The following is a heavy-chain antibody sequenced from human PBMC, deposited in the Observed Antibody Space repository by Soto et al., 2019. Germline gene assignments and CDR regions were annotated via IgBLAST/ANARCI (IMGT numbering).Heavy chain of an antibody. CDR1: GGSINSYY. CDR2: IYYSGST. D-gene: IGHD6-19*01. CDR3: ARFGMAGTGVPYYYYYGMDV. J-gene: IGHJ6*02. Sequence: QVQLQESGPGLVKPSETLSLTCTVSGGSINSYYWSWIRQPPGKGLEWIGYIYYSGSTNYNPSLKSRVTISVDTSKNQFSLKLSSVTAADTAVYYCARFGMAGTGVPYYYYYGMDVWGQGTTVTVSS. V-gene: IGHV4-59*01.